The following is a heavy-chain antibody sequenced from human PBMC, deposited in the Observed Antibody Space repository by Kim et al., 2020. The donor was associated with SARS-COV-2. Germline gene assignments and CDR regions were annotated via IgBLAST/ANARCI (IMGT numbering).Heavy chain of an antibody. CDR1: NGSISSHY. J-gene: IGHJ3*02. D-gene: IGHD2-21*02. Sequence: SETLSLICTVSNGSISSHYWSWIRQPPGKGLEWIGYIFYSGNPNYNPSLKSRVTISVDTSKNQFSLKLTSVTAADTAVYYCARDREVPYCGGDCHTFRAFEIWGQGTMVTVSS. CDR2: IFYSGNP. CDR3: ARDREVPYCGGDCHTFRAFEI. V-gene: IGHV4-59*11.